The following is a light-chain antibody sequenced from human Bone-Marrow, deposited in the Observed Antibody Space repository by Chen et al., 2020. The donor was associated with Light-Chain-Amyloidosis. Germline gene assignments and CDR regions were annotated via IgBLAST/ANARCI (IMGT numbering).Light chain of an antibody. J-gene: IGKJ1*01. CDR3: QQYGSSQWT. Sequence: EIVLTQSPGTLSLSPGERATLSCRASQGVSSSYLAWYQQKPGQAPRLLIYAASGRATGIPDRFSGGGAGTDFTLTISRLEPEDFAVYYCQQYGSSQWTFGQGTKVEIK. CDR1: QGVSSSY. V-gene: IGKV3-20*01. CDR2: AAS.